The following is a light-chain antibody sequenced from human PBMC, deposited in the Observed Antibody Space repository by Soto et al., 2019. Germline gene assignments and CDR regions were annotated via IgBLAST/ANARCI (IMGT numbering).Light chain of an antibody. Sequence: QSALTQPASVSGSPGQSITISCTGTSSDVGGYHYVSWYQLLPGKAPKLILFEVSIRPSGVSYRFSGSKSGNTASLTISGRQAEDEADYFCSSYSISTAYLFGTGTNLTVL. V-gene: IGLV2-14*01. CDR1: SSDVGGYHY. CDR2: EVS. CDR3: SSYSISTAYL. J-gene: IGLJ1*01.